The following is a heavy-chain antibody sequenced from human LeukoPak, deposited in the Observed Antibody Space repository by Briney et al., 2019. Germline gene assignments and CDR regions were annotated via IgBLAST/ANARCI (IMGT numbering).Heavy chain of an antibody. Sequence: SETLSLTCTVSGGSISSYYWSWIRQPPGKGLEWIGEINHSGSTNYNPSLKSRVTISVDTSKNQFSLKLSSVTAADTAVYYCARHGAYGGNWFDPWGQGTLVTVSS. D-gene: IGHD4-23*01. J-gene: IGHJ5*02. CDR3: ARHGAYGGNWFDP. V-gene: IGHV4-34*01. CDR1: GGSISSYY. CDR2: INHSGST.